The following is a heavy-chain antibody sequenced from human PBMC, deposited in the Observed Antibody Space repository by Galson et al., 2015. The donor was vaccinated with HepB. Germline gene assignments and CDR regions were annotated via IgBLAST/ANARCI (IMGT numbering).Heavy chain of an antibody. CDR2: LSYSGVT. Sequence: ETLSLTCTLSGGSITSSSYYWAWIRQPPGKGLEWIGSLSYSGVTYSIPSLKSRLTISVDAAKNQFSLNLTSVTAADTAVYYCAKHVVGAWFHPWGQGTLVTVSS. D-gene: IGHD2-15*01. CDR3: AKHVVGAWFHP. V-gene: IGHV4-39*01. CDR1: GGSITSSSYY. J-gene: IGHJ5*02.